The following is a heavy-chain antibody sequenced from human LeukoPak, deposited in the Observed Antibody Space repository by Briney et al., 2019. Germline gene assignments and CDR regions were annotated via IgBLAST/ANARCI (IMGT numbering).Heavy chain of an antibody. J-gene: IGHJ4*02. Sequence: GGSLRLSCAASGFTFSSYSMNWVRQAPGKGLEWVSSISSSSSYIYYADSVKGRFTISRDNAKNSLYLQMNSLRAEDTAVYYCATSPAPLTYYYDSSGPKVGYWGQGTLVTVSS. CDR3: ATSPAPLTYYYDSSGPKVGY. V-gene: IGHV3-21*01. CDR1: GFTFSSYS. D-gene: IGHD3-22*01. CDR2: ISSSSSYI.